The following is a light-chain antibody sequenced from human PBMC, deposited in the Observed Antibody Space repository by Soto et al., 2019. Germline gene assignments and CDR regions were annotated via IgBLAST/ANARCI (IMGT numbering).Light chain of an antibody. CDR3: QQLNSYPPT. V-gene: IGKV1-9*01. CDR1: QRISSY. J-gene: IGKJ2*01. CDR2: AEP. Sequence: IQLTQSPSSLSASVGDRVTITGLARQRISSYLALSQQKSGKAPKFLLDAEPTLQGGFPSRFSGSGSGTDFTLTISSLQPEDFATYFCQQLNSYPPTFGQGTELEIK.